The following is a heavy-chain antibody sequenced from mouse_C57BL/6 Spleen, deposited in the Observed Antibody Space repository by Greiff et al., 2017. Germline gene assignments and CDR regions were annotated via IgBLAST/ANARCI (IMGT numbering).Heavy chain of an antibody. D-gene: IGHD2-4*01. J-gene: IGHJ2*01. CDR2: IDPETGGT. CDR3: TRWGDYDEDY. CDR1: GYTFTDYE. Sequence: QVQLQQSGAELVRPGASVTLSCKASGYTFTDYEMHWVKQTPVHGLEWIGAIDPETGGTAYNQKFKGKAILTADESSSTAYMELRRLTSEDSAVYYCTRWGDYDEDYWGQGTTLTVSS. V-gene: IGHV1-15*01.